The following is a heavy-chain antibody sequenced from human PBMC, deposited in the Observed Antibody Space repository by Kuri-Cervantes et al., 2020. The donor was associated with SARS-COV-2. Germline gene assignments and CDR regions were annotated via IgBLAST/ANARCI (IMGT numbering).Heavy chain of an antibody. CDR3: AREAFGYCSGGSCYSHY. CDR1: GFTFSSYW. CDR2: IKQDGSGK. Sequence: ETLSLTCAASGFTFSSYWMSWVRQAPGKGLEWVANIKQDGSGKYYVDSVKGRFTISRDNAKNSLYLQMNNLRAEDTAVYYCAREAFGYCSGGSCYSHYWGQGTLVTVSS. D-gene: IGHD2-15*01. V-gene: IGHV3-7*01. J-gene: IGHJ4*02.